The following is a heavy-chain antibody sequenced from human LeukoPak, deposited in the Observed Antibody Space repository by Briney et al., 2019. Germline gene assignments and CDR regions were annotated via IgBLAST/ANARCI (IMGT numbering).Heavy chain of an antibody. CDR3: AREAGGWFDP. CDR1: GFTFSSYS. CDR2: ISSSSSYI. Sequence: GGSLRLSCAASGFTFSSYSMNWVRQAPGKGLEWVSSISSSSSYIYYADSVKGRFTISGDNAKNSLYLQMNSLRAEDTAVYYCAREAGGWFDPWGQGTLVTVSS. D-gene: IGHD3-10*01. V-gene: IGHV3-21*01. J-gene: IGHJ5*02.